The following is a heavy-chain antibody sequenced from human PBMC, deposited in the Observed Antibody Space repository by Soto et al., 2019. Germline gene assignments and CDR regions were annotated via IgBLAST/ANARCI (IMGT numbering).Heavy chain of an antibody. CDR1: GFTFSTYT. Sequence: EVQLVESGGGLVKPGGSLRLSCAASGFTFSTYTMNWVRQAPGKGLEWVSSISSSSGYMYYADSVKGRFTISRDNAKKSLHLQMNSLRAVDTAVYYCARDGSSNSWYSTDVWGQGTTVTVSS. V-gene: IGHV3-21*01. D-gene: IGHD2-2*02. CDR3: ARDGSSNSWYSTDV. CDR2: ISSSSGYM. J-gene: IGHJ6*02.